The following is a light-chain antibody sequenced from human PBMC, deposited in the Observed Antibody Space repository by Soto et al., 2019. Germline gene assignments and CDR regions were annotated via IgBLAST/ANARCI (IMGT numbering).Light chain of an antibody. Sequence: QSVLTQPASVSGSPGQSISISCTGTSSDVGGYNYVSWYQHQPGKAPKLVIFDVSGRPSGISNRFSGSKSGNTASLTISGLRPEDEADYYCSSYXDFNLSVLGTGTKVTVL. CDR2: DVS. CDR1: SSDVGGYNY. V-gene: IGLV2-14*03. CDR3: SSYXDFNLSV. J-gene: IGLJ1*01.